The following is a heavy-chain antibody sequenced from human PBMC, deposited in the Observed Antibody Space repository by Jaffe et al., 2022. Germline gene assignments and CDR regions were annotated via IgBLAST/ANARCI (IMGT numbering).Heavy chain of an antibody. D-gene: IGHD2-2*01. CDR3: ASGYQLLGKYYFDY. CDR2: INSDGSST. Sequence: EVQLVESGGGLVQPGGSLRLSCAASGFTFSSYWMHWVRQAPGKGLVWVSRINSDGSSTSYADSVKGRFTISRDNAKNTLYLQMNSLRAEDTAVYYCASGYQLLGKYYFDYWGQGTLVTVSS. CDR1: GFTFSSYW. V-gene: IGHV3-74*01. J-gene: IGHJ4*02.